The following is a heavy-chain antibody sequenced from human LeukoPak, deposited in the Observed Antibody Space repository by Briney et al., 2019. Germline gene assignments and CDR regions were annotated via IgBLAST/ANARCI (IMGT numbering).Heavy chain of an antibody. D-gene: IGHD3-22*01. CDR3: AKDLDSSGYYGAEYFQH. CDR2: ISGSGGST. V-gene: IGHV3-23*01. J-gene: IGHJ1*01. CDR1: GFTFSSYA. Sequence: GGSLRLSCAASGFTFSSYAMSWVRQAPGKGLEWVSAISGSGGSTYYADSVKGRFTISRDNSKNTLYLQMNSLRAEDTAVYYCAKDLDSSGYYGAEYFQHWGQGTLVTVSS.